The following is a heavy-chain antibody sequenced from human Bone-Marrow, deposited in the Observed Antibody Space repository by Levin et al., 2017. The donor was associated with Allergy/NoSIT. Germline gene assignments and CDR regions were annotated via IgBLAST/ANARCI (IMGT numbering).Heavy chain of an antibody. Sequence: GGSLRLSCAASGFTFSSCWMSWVRQAPGKGLEWVANIKQDGSEKYYVDSVKGRFTISRDNAENSLYLQMNSLRAEDTAVYYCARDIGVAVPGRGLFDYWGQGTLVTVSS. J-gene: IGHJ4*02. D-gene: IGHD6-19*01. CDR3: ARDIGVAVPGRGLFDY. CDR1: GFTFSSCW. CDR2: IKQDGSEK. V-gene: IGHV3-7*01.